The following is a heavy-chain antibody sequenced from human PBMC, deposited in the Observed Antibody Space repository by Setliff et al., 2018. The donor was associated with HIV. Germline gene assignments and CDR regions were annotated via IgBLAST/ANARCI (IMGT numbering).Heavy chain of an antibody. CDR3: ATPRDATFYYYYGMDV. CDR1: GFTFSSYA. J-gene: IGHJ6*02. CDR2: ISGSGGST. D-gene: IGHD1-1*01. Sequence: GGSLRLSCAASGFTFSSYAMSWVRQAPGKGLEWVSAISGSGGSTYYADSVKGRFTISRDNSKNTLYLQMNSLKAEDTAVYYCATPRDATFYYYYGMDVWGQGTTVTVSS. V-gene: IGHV3-23*01.